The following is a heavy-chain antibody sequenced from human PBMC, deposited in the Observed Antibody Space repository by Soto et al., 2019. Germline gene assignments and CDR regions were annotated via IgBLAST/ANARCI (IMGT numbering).Heavy chain of an antibody. J-gene: IGHJ6*02. Sequence: QVQLQESGPGLVKPSQTLSLTCTVSGGSISSGGYYWSWIRQHPGKGLEWIGYIYYSGTTYYNPALTSRVTITVDTSNNHFALKLSSVAAADTAVYYCARDSVVHGDYAYYYGMDVWGQGTTVTVSS. V-gene: IGHV4-31*03. CDR1: GGSISSGGYY. CDR2: IYYSGTT. CDR3: ARDSVVHGDYAYYYGMDV. D-gene: IGHD4-17*01.